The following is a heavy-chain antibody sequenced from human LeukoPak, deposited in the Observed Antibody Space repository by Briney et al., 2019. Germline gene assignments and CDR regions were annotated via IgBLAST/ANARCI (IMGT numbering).Heavy chain of an antibody. V-gene: IGHV1-18*01. Sequence: ASVKVSCKASGYTFTSYGISWVRQAPGQGLEWMGWISAYNGNTNYAQKLQGRVTMTTDTSTSTAYMELRSLRSDDTAVYYCAREVDIVATTVFDYWGQGTLVTVSS. D-gene: IGHD5-12*01. CDR1: GYTFTSYG. CDR2: ISAYNGNT. J-gene: IGHJ4*02. CDR3: AREVDIVATTVFDY.